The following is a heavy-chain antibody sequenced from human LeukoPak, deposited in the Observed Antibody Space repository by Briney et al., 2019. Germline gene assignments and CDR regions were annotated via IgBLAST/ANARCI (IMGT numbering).Heavy chain of an antibody. J-gene: IGHJ6*02. Sequence: GGSLRLSCAASGFTFSSYSMNWVRQAPGKGLEWVSSISSSSSYIYYADSVKGRFTISRDNAKNSLYLQMNSLRAEDTAVYYCARDGIAAAGLQNYYYYYGMDVWGQGTTVTVSS. D-gene: IGHD6-13*01. V-gene: IGHV3-21*01. CDR3: ARDGIAAAGLQNYYYYYGMDV. CDR1: GFTFSSYS. CDR2: ISSSSSYI.